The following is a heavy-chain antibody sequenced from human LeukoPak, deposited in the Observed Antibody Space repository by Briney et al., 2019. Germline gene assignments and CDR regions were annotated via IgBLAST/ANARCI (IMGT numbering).Heavy chain of an antibody. CDR1: TFTFNIYG. V-gene: IGHV3-30*02. J-gene: IGHJ4*02. CDR3: ARDRTAYSYGTLFDY. D-gene: IGHD5-12*01. Sequence: PGGSLRPSCASTFTFNIYGMHWVRQAPGKGLEWVAFIQYDGSKKYYADSVKGRFTISRDNSRNTLSLQMNSLRTEDTAVYYCARDRTAYSYGTLFDYWGQGTLVTVSS. CDR2: IQYDGSKK.